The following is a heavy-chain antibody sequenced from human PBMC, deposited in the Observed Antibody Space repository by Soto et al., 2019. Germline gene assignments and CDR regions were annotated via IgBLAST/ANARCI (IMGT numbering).Heavy chain of an antibody. J-gene: IGHJ6*02. V-gene: IGHV3-33*01. CDR2: IWYDGSNK. Sequence: QVQLVESGGGVVQPGRSLRLSCAASGFTFSSYGMHWVRQAPGTGLEWVAVIWYDGSNKYYADSVKGRFTISRDNSKNTLYLQMNSLRAEDTAVYYCARSTSGSYTPYSDYGMDVWGQGTTVTVSS. CDR1: GFTFSSYG. CDR3: ARSTSGSYTPYSDYGMDV. D-gene: IGHD1-26*01.